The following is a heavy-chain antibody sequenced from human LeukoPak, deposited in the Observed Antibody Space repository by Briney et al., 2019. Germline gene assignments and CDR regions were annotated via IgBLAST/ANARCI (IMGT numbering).Heavy chain of an antibody. D-gene: IGHD3-10*01. V-gene: IGHV4-34*01. CDR1: GGSFSGYY. CDR3: ASPRSDFRDAFDI. Sequence: SETLSLTCAVYGGSFSGYYWSWIRQPPGKGLEWIGEINHSGSTNYNPSLKSRVTISVDTSKNQSSLKLSSVTAADTAVYYCASPRSDFRDAFDIWGQGTMVTVSS. CDR2: INHSGST. J-gene: IGHJ3*02.